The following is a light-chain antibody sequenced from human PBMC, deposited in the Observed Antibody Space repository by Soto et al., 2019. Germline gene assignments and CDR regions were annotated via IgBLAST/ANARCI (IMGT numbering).Light chain of an antibody. CDR2: GAS. J-gene: IGKJ2*01. CDR1: HDTSNS. Sequence: DIQMTQSPSSLSASVGDRVTITCRASHDTSNSVAWFQQRPGMAPNSLIYGASSLQSGVSSRFSGSGSGTQFTLTISSLQPEDFATYYFQQYSSFPYTFGQGTKLEIK. V-gene: IGKV1-16*01. CDR3: QQYSSFPYT.